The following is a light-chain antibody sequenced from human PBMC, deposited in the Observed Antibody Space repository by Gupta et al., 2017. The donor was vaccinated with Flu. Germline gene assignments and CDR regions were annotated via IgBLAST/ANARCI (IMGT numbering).Light chain of an antibody. CDR2: GAA. Sequence: LVLWPGVNGNPSYRACPTSNSNYVASYHQKPGRSPTLLLFGAANTATAIPHEFSGSGSAAAFTLTIIRRVPADFAVYYCHQECVSPPTFGQGTKVEV. CDR1: PTSNSNY. J-gene: IGKJ1*01. V-gene: IGKV3-20*01. CDR3: HQECVSPPT.